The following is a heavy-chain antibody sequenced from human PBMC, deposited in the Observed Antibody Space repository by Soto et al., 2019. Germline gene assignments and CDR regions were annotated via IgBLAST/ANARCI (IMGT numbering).Heavy chain of an antibody. CDR2: TYYSGST. J-gene: IGHJ4*02. D-gene: IGHD3-22*01. V-gene: IGHV4-59*08. CDR1: GGSIISYY. CDR3: ARTVKFCYDNTGYYHFDY. Sequence: SETLSLTCTVSGGSIISYYWIWIRQPPGKGLEWIGYTYYSGSTSYNPSLKSRVTISIDTSKKQFSLKLSSVTAADTAVYYCARTVKFCYDNTGYYHFDYWGQGSLVTVSS.